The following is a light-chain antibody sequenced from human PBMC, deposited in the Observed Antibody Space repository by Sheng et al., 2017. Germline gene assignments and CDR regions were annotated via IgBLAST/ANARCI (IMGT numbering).Light chain of an antibody. V-gene: IGKV3-20*01. J-gene: IGKJ1*01. Sequence: ETVLTQSPGTLSLSPGQRATLSCRASEGISSRFLAWFQQKPGQPLRLLIYATSSRATGIPDRFSGSGFGTDFTLTISRLEPEDFAVYFCQQYGNSPWTFGQGPR. CDR1: EGISSRF. CDR2: ATS. CDR3: QQYGNSPWT.